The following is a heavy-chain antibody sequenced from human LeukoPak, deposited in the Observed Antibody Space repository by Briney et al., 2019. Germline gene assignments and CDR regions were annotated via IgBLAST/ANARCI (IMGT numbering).Heavy chain of an antibody. J-gene: IGHJ4*02. Sequence: GGSLRLSCATSGFTFSHVWMSWVRQAPGKGLEWVGRVKSKNDGGTPEYAAPVKGRFTISRDDSKNMLYLQMNSLRTDDTAVYYCSKDLPLTRAWALKYWGQGALVTVSS. CDR1: GFTFSHVW. CDR3: SKDLPLTRAWALKY. CDR2: VKSKNDGGTP. V-gene: IGHV3-15*01. D-gene: IGHD2-2*01.